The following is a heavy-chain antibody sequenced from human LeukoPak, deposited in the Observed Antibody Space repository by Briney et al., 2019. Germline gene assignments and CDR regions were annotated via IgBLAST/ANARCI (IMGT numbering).Heavy chain of an antibody. J-gene: IGHJ4*02. CDR1: GFTFNSYW. CDR2: INSDGSST. D-gene: IGHD2-15*01. Sequence: GGFLRLSCAASGFTFNSYWMYWVRQAPGKGLVWVSRINSDGSSTSYADSVKGRFTISRDNANNTLYLQMNSLRAEDTAVYYCARSVAVVTATFGYWGQGTLVTVSS. CDR3: ARSVAVVTATFGY. V-gene: IGHV3-74*01.